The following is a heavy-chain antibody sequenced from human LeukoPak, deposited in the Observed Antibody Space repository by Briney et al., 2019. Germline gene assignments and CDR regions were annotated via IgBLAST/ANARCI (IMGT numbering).Heavy chain of an antibody. Sequence: PGGTLKLSCAASGFTFRNYGMSWVRQAPGKGLEWVSGISGSGGSTYYADSVKGRFTISRDNSKNTLYLQMNSLRAEDTAVYYCAKRTSGIDYWGQGTLVTVSS. CDR1: GFTFRNYG. CDR3: AKRTSGIDY. J-gene: IGHJ4*02. D-gene: IGHD2-2*01. CDR2: ISGSGGST. V-gene: IGHV3-23*01.